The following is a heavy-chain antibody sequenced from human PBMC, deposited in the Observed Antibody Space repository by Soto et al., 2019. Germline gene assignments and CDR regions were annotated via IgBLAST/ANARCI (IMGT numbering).Heavy chain of an antibody. Sequence: ASVKVSCKASGGTFSSYAFSWVRQAPGQGLEWMGGIIPIFGTASYAQKFQGRVTITADESTSTAYMELSSLRSEDTAVYYCARAARLQAHYYYGMDVWGQGTTVTVSS. CDR3: ARAARLQAHYYYGMDV. CDR1: GGTFSSYA. D-gene: IGHD4-4*01. CDR2: IIPIFGTA. V-gene: IGHV1-69*13. J-gene: IGHJ6*02.